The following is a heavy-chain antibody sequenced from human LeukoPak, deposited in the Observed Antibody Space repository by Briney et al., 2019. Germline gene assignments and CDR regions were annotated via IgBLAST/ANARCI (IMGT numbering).Heavy chain of an antibody. CDR1: GYTLTELS. V-gene: IGHV1-24*01. CDR3: ATGRFLEWSKFDY. J-gene: IGHJ4*02. CDR2: FDPEDGET. Sequence: ASVTVSCKVSGYTLTELSMHWVRQAPGKGLERMGGFDPEDGETIYAQKFQGRVTMTEDTSTDTAYMELSSLRSEDTAVYYCATGRFLEWSKFDYWGQGTLVTVSS. D-gene: IGHD3-3*01.